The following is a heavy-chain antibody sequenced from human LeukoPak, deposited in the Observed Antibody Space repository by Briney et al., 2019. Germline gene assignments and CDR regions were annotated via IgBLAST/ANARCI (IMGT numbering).Heavy chain of an antibody. CDR2: INNRGST. Sequence: PSDTLSLTCTVSGGSMTNYDWGWIRQPPGKGLGGIGYINNRGSTYYNPSLESRVTLSEESSKIQLSLRLNSVIAADTAVYFCARGPWELDFWGQGIPVTVSS. J-gene: IGHJ4*02. V-gene: IGHV4-4*08. D-gene: IGHD1-26*01. CDR1: GGSMTNYD. CDR3: ARGPWELDF.